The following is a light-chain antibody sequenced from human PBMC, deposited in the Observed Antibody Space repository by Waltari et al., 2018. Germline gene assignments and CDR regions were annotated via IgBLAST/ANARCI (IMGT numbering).Light chain of an antibody. Sequence: QSALTQPASVSGSPGQSITISCTGTSSDVGAYNHVSWYQQHPGKAPKLMIYEVSNRPSGVSNRFSGSKSDNTASLTISGLQSEDEGDYYCSSYTSSHSWVFGGGTKLTVL. CDR2: EVS. CDR1: SSDVGAYNH. V-gene: IGLV2-14*01. J-gene: IGLJ3*02. CDR3: SSYTSSHSWV.